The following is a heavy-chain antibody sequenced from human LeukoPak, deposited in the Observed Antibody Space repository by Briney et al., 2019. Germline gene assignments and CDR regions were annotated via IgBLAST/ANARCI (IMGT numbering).Heavy chain of an antibody. Sequence: SETLPLTCAVYGGSFSGYYWSWIRQPPGKGLEWIGEINHSGSTNYNPSLKSRVTISVDTSKNQFSLKLSSVTAANTAVYYCARVTLTFSDAFDIWGQGTMVTVSS. CDR1: GGSFSGYY. CDR3: ARVTLTFSDAFDI. CDR2: INHSGST. V-gene: IGHV4-34*01. D-gene: IGHD3-3*02. J-gene: IGHJ3*02.